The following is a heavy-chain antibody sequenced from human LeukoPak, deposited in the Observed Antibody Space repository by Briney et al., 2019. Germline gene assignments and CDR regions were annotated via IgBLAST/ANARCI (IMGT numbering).Heavy chain of an antibody. CDR2: ISSSSSTI. J-gene: IGHJ4*02. CDR3: ARGEQWLVF. V-gene: IGHV3-48*02. CDR1: GITFSNAC. D-gene: IGHD6-19*01. Sequence: GGSLRLSCAASGITFSNACMSWVRQAPGKGLEWVSYISSSSSTIYYADSVKGRFTISRDNAKNSLYLQMNSLRDEDTAVYYCARGEQWLVFWGQGTLVTVSS.